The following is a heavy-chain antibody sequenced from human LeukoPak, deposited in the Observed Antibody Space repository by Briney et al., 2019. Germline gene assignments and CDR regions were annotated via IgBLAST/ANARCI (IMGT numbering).Heavy chain of an antibody. CDR1: GYSFSSFW. J-gene: IGHJ4*02. V-gene: IGHV5-51*01. CDR3: ARQDSGAGTGADY. D-gene: IGHD6-13*01. CDR2: IYPGDSDT. Sequence: GESLKISCKASGYSFSSFWIGWVRQIPGKGLEWMAIIYPGDSDTRYSPSFQGQVTISTDKSISTAYLQWSSLKASGTAMYYCARQDSGAGTGADYWGQGTLVTVSS.